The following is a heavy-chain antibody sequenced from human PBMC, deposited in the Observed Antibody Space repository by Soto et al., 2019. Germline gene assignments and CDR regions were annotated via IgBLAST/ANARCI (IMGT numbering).Heavy chain of an antibody. Sequence: QVQLVESGGGVVQPGRSLRLSCAASGFTFSSYAIHWVRQAPGKGLEWLAVISYDGSNKYYADSVKGRFTISRDNSKNTLLVQMNSLRTEDTAVDFCARESAGLKFDYWGQGTLVTVSS. J-gene: IGHJ4*02. CDR1: GFTFSSYA. CDR3: ARESAGLKFDY. V-gene: IGHV3-30-3*01. CDR2: ISYDGSNK.